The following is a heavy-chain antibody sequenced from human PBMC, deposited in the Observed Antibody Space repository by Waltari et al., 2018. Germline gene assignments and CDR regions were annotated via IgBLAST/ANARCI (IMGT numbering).Heavy chain of an antibody. CDR2: IYYSGIT. CDR1: GGSIRSSSYY. D-gene: IGHD2-15*01. CDR3: ARDNPTVVVVAATHFDY. V-gene: IGHV4-39*07. Sequence: QLQLQESGPGLVKPSETLSLTCTVSGGSIRSSSYYWGWIRQPPGKGLEWIGSIYYSGITYYNPSLKSRVTISGDTSKNQFSLKLSSVTAADTAVYYCARDNPTVVVVAATHFDYWGQGTLVTVSS. J-gene: IGHJ4*02.